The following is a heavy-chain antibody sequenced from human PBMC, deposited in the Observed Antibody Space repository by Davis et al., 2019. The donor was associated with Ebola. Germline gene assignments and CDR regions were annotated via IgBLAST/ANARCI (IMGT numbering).Heavy chain of an antibody. CDR1: GYSFPYYP. V-gene: IGHV1-18*04. CDR2: ISTYNGNT. J-gene: IGHJ5*02. CDR3: ARDREGGSYDWFDP. D-gene: IGHD1-26*01. Sequence: ASVKVSCKASGYSFPYYPIAWVRQAPGQGLEWMGWISTYNGNTNYAQSLQGRVAMTTDTSTTTAYMELRSLRSDDTAVYYCARDREGGSYDWFDPWGQGTLVTVSS.